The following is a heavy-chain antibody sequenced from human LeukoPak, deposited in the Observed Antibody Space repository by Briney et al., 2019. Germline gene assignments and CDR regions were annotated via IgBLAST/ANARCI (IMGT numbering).Heavy chain of an antibody. CDR2: ITSGGRT. Sequence: LAGGSLRLSCVPSGFTFTTYAMNWLRQAPGKGLEWVSSITSGGRTYYADSVKGRFTISRDSSKNTLYLQKTSLRADDTALYYCARSIPPDFWGQGTLVTVSS. CDR3: ARSIPPDF. V-gene: IGHV3-23*01. CDR1: GFTFTTYA. J-gene: IGHJ4*02. D-gene: IGHD1-26*01.